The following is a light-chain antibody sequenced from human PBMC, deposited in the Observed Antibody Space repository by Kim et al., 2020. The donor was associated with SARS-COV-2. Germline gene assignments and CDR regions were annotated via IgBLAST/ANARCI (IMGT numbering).Light chain of an antibody. Sequence: SSELTQDPTVSVAVGQTVKITCQGDSLRTFSATWYQQKPGQAPERVIFGKDKRPSGIPARFFASNSGNTSSLIITGAQAEDEVDYYCNSWDESGNHPVFGGGTKLTVL. CDR1: SLRTFS. J-gene: IGLJ2*01. CDR2: GKD. V-gene: IGLV3-19*02. CDR3: NSWDESGNHPV.